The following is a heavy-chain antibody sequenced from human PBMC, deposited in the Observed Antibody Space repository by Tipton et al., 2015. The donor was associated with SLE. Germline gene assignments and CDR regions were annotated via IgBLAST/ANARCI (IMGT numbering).Heavy chain of an antibody. CDR3: ARDPNGGYGSFDY. V-gene: IGHV4-39*07. D-gene: IGHD7-27*01. CDR1: GDSIISSDYY. J-gene: IGHJ4*02. Sequence: TLSLTCIVSGDSIISSDYYWAWIRQPPGKGLEWIGNMYYSGNTYYNPSLKSRVTLSRDTSKNEFSLHLRSVTAADTAVYYCARDPNGGYGSFDYWGLGALVNVSS. CDR2: MYYSGNT.